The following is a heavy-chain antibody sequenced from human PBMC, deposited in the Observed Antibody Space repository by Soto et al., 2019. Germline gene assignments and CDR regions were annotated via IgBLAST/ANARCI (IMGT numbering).Heavy chain of an antibody. J-gene: IGHJ3*02. D-gene: IGHD1-1*01. CDR3: ARESLDPDDAFDX. CDR2: INPNSGGT. V-gene: IGHV1-2*02. Sequence: ASVKVSCKASGYTFIGYYMHWVRQAPGQGLEWMGCINPNSGGTNSAQKFKGRVTMNRETSISTDYMELSRIRYDDTAVYYCARESLDPDDAFDXWGQGTMVTVS. CDR1: GYTFIGYY.